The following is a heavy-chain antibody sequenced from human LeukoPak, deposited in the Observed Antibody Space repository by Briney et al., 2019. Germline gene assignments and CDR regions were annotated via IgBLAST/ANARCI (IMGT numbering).Heavy chain of an antibody. CDR3: ARGNYDYVWGSYRDEAFDI. Sequence: SETLSLTCAVYGGSFSGYYWSWIRQTPGKGLEWIGEINHSGSTNYNPSLKSRVTISLDTSKNQFSLKLSSVTAADTAVYYCARGNYDYVWGSYRDEAFDIWGQGTMVTVSS. CDR2: INHSGST. V-gene: IGHV4-34*01. J-gene: IGHJ3*02. D-gene: IGHD3-16*02. CDR1: GGSFSGYY.